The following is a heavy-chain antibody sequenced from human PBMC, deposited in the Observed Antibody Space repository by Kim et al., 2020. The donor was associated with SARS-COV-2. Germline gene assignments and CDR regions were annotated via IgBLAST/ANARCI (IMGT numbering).Heavy chain of an antibody. CDR2: INAGSGNT. V-gene: IGHV1-3*01. J-gene: IGHJ4*02. Sequence: ASVKVSCKASGYTFSNYAMHWVRQAPGQRLEWMGWINAGSGNTEYSQKFQGRLIITRYTSASTAYMELSSLRSEDTAVYYCARGGAVLRFLEWLSSYFDYWVQGTLVTVSS. CDR3: ARGGAVLRFLEWLSSYFDY. CDR1: GYTFSNYA. D-gene: IGHD3-3*01.